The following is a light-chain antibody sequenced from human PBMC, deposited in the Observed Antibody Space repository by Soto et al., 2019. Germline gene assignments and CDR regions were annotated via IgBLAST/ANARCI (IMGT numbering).Light chain of an antibody. CDR3: QQYNNWPSSIT. J-gene: IGKJ5*01. Sequence: EIVMTQSPATLSVSTGERATLSCRASQSVSSNLAWYQQKPGQAPRLLIYGASTRATGIPARFSGSGSGTEFTLTISSLQSEDFAVYYCQQYNNWPSSITFGQGTRLEIK. CDR1: QSVSSN. CDR2: GAS. V-gene: IGKV3-15*01.